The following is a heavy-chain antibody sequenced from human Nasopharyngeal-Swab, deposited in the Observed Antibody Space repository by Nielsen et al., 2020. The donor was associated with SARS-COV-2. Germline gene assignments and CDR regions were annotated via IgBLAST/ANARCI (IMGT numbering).Heavy chain of an antibody. Sequence: SETLSLTCAVYGGSFSGYYWSWIRQPPGKGLEWMGEINHSGSTNYNPSLKSRVTISVDTSKNQFSLKLSSVTAADTAVYYCARGLFQDDTTRDYWGQGTLVTVSS. J-gene: IGHJ4*02. CDR2: INHSGST. CDR3: ARGLFQDDTTRDY. V-gene: IGHV4-34*01. D-gene: IGHD3-22*01. CDR1: GGSFSGYY.